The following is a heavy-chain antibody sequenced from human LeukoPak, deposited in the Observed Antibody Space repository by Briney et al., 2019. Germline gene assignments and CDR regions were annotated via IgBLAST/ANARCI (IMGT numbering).Heavy chain of an antibody. D-gene: IGHD3-22*01. CDR3: ARHPDDSSGYYYLGY. Sequence: GGSLRLSCAASGFTFSSYAMHWVRQAPGKGLEYVSAISSNGGSTYYANSVKGRFTISRDNAKNSLYLQMNSLRAEDTAVYYCARHPDDSSGYYYLGYWGQGTLVTVSS. CDR1: GFTFSSYA. J-gene: IGHJ4*02. V-gene: IGHV3-64*01. CDR2: ISSNGGST.